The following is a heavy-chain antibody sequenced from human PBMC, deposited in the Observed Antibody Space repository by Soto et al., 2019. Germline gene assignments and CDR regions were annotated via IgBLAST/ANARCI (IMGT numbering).Heavy chain of an antibody. CDR2: INPSGGTT. CDR3: ARVRGGGSEYFFDY. V-gene: IGHV1-46*01. J-gene: IGHJ4*02. Sequence: XSLKVSCKASGYRFTRYNWHWVRQSPGQGLEWMAIINPSGGTTYYVQKFEGRVTLTTDTSTSTVYMELSSLRSDDTAVYYCARVRGGGSEYFFDYWGQGTLVTFSS. CDR1: GYRFTRYN. D-gene: IGHD2-15*01.